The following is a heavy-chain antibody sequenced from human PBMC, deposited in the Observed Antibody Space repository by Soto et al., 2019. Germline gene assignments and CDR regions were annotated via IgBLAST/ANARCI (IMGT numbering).Heavy chain of an antibody. D-gene: IGHD1-26*01. CDR1: GFTFSSYA. CDR2: ISYDGSNK. Sequence: WGSLRLSCAASGFTFSSYAIRWGRQSPVKGLEWVAVISYDGSNKYYADSVKGRFTISRDNSKNTLYLQMNSLRAEDTAVYYCARSRELPFDYWGQGTLVTVSS. J-gene: IGHJ4*02. CDR3: ARSRELPFDY. V-gene: IGHV3-30-3*01.